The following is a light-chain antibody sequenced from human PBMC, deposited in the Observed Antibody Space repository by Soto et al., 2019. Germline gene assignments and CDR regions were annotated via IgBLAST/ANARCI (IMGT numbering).Light chain of an antibody. CDR2: DVS. CDR3: TSYTSDSTYV. V-gene: IGLV2-14*01. CDR1: STDVGRYNY. J-gene: IGLJ1*01. Sequence: QSALTQPASVSGSPGQSITISCTGTSTDVGRYNYVSWYQQHPGKAPKLMVYDVSNRPSWVSNRCSGSKSGITASLTISGLQAEDEADYYCTSYTSDSTYVFGTGTKVTVL.